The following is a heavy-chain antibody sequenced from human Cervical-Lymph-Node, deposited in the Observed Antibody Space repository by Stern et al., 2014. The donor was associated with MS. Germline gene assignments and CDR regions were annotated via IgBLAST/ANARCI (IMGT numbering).Heavy chain of an antibody. CDR3: ARGCSSTSCYIANWFDP. Sequence: QLVQSGAEVKKPGASVKVSCKASGYTFTSYYMHWVRQAPGQGLEWMGIINPSGGSTSYAQKFQGRVTMTRDTSTSTVYMELSSLRSEDTAVYYCARGCSSTSCYIANWFDPWGQGTLVTVSS. CDR2: INPSGGST. CDR1: GYTFTSYY. D-gene: IGHD2-2*02. V-gene: IGHV1-46*01. J-gene: IGHJ5*02.